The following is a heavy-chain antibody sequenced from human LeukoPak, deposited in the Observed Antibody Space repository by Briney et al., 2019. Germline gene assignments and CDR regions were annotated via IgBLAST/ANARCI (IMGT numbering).Heavy chain of an antibody. V-gene: IGHV3-7*01. J-gene: IGHJ5*01. CDR1: GFSFSRYW. CDR3: AKEGAYPIITYDS. CDR2: IKGDGHEK. D-gene: IGHD3-10*01. Sequence: GGSLRLSCAASGFSFSRYWMNWVRQAPGKGLEWVANIKGDGHEKNYVDSVKGRFSISRDNARNSLYLQMERLSAENAAVYYCAKEGAYPIITYDSWGQGALVTVSS.